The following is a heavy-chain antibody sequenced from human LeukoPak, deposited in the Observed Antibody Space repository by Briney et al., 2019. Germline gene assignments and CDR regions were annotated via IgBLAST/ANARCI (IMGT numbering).Heavy chain of an antibody. J-gene: IGHJ4*02. CDR3: ARDLYYYGSGSLDY. CDR1: GFTVSSNY. D-gene: IGHD3-10*01. V-gene: IGHV3-66*01. CDR2: IYSGGST. Sequence: GGSLRLSCAASGFTVSSNYMSWVRQAPGKGLEWVSVIYSGGSTYYADSVKGRSTISRDNSKNTLYLQMNSLRAEDTAVYYCARDLYYYGSGSLDYWGQGTLVTVSS.